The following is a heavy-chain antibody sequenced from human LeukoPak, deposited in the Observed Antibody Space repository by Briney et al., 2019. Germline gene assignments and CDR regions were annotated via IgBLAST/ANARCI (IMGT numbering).Heavy chain of an antibody. V-gene: IGHV1-18*01. D-gene: IGHD3-10*01. CDR2: ISAYNGNT. CDR3: ARDPNYYGSGFYDY. Sequence: ASVKVPCKASGYTFTSYGISWVRQAPGQGLEWMGWISAYNGNTNYAQKLQGRVTMTTDTSTSTAYMELRSLRSDDTAVYYCARDPNYYGSGFYDYWGQGTLVTVSS. J-gene: IGHJ4*02. CDR1: GYTFTSYG.